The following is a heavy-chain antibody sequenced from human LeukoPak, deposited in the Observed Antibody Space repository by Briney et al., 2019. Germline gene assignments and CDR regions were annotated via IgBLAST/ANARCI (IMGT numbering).Heavy chain of an antibody. V-gene: IGHV1-18*01. CDR1: GYTFTSYG. D-gene: IGHD6-19*01. Sequence: GASVKVSCKASGYTFTSYGISWVRQAPGQGLEWMGWISAYNGNTNYAQKLQGRVTMTTDTSTSTAYMELRSLRSDDTAVYYCASPSSSSGWYAAAFDIWGQGTMVTVSS. J-gene: IGHJ3*02. CDR2: ISAYNGNT. CDR3: ASPSSSSGWYAAAFDI.